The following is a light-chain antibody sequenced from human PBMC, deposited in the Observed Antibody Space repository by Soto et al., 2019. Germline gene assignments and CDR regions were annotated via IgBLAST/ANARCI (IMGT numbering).Light chain of an antibody. CDR1: QSVTTY. Sequence: EIVLTKSPATLSLSPGDRATLSCRASQSVTTYINWFQQKPGQPPRLLIYEASTRVTGIPDRISGSGSGTDFSLTISSLEPEDFAVYYCQQRSNWPLTFGGGTKVDIK. CDR3: QQRSNWPLT. J-gene: IGKJ4*01. CDR2: EAS. V-gene: IGKV3-11*01.